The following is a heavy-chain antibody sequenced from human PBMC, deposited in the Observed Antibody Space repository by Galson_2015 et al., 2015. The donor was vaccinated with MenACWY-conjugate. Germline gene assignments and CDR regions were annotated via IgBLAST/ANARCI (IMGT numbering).Heavy chain of an antibody. CDR2: ISSSGSYT. J-gene: IGHJ4*02. CDR1: GFSFSDFY. Sequence: SLRLSCAASGFSFSDFYMTWIRQAPGKGLEWIAYISSSGSYTKYGDSVKGRISISRDNVNNSLFLQMDSLKTEDTAVYYCVRSDHGDFAFVRHWGQGRLVTVSS. D-gene: IGHD3-10*01. V-gene: IGHV3-11*06. CDR3: VRSDHGDFAFVRH.